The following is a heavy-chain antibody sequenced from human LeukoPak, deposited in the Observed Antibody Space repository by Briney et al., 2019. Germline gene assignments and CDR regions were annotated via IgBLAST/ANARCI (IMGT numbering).Heavy chain of an antibody. CDR1: GFTFINYW. J-gene: IGHJ4*02. CDR3: AKDFPYYYDTSGYYQDS. Sequence: GGSLRLSCAASGFTFINYWMHWVRQVPGKGLVWVSRINSDGRSTNYADSVKGRFTISRDNSKNTLYLQMNSLRAEDTAVYYCAKDFPYYYDTSGYYQDSWGQGTLVTVSS. CDR2: INSDGRST. V-gene: IGHV3-74*01. D-gene: IGHD3-22*01.